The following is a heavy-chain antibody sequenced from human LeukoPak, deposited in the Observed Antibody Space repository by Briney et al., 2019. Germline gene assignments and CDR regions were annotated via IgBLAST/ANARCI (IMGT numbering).Heavy chain of an antibody. Sequence: PSETLSLTCTVSGDSITSYYWSWIRQPPGKGLEWIGHVYDSGTANYNPSLKSRVATSVDSSQDPFSLKLTSVSPADTAVYYCARHSFRGIFWAQVFDPWGQGTLVIVSS. CDR3: ARHSFRGIFWAQVFDP. CDR2: VYDSGTA. J-gene: IGHJ5*02. D-gene: IGHD3-16*01. CDR1: GDSITSYY. V-gene: IGHV4-59*08.